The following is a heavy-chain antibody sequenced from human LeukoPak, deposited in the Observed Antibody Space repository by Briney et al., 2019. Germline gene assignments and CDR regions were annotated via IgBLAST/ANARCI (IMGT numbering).Heavy chain of an antibody. CDR3: ARVLGPAAHAFEI. Sequence: ASVKVSCKASGYTFTSYGICWVGQAPGQGLEWVGWISAYNGNTNYAQKLQGRVTMTTDTSTSTAYTELRSLRSDDTAVYYCARVLGPAAHAFEIWGQGTMVTVSS. CDR2: ISAYNGNT. CDR1: GYTFTSYG. J-gene: IGHJ3*02. V-gene: IGHV1-18*01. D-gene: IGHD6-25*01.